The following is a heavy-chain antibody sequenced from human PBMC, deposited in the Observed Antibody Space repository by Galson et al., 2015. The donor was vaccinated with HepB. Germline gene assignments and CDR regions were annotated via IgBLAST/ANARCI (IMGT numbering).Heavy chain of an antibody. CDR3: AKHGAVGSYSGSYPTPVYYYYYYGMDV. V-gene: IGHV3-30*18. Sequence: SLRLSCAASGFTFSSYGMHWVRQAPGKGLEWVAVISYDGSNKYYADSVKGRFTISRDNSKNTLYLQMNSLRAEDTAVYYCAKHGAVGSYSGSYPTPVYYYYYYGMDVWGQGTTVTVSS. D-gene: IGHD1-26*01. CDR2: ISYDGSNK. CDR1: GFTFSSYG. J-gene: IGHJ6*02.